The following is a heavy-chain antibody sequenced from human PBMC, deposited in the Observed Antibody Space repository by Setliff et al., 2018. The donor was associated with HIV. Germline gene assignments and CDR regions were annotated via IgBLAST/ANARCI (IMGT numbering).Heavy chain of an antibody. CDR2: IYHTGSS. CDR1: GGSISSSNW. CDR3: ARLGSSIDPRWLQYFNY. V-gene: IGHV4-4*02. D-gene: IGHD5-12*01. J-gene: IGHJ4*02. Sequence: SETLSLTCAVSGGSISSSNWWSWVRQPPGKGLEWIGEIYHTGSSNYNPSLKSRVTISVDKSKNQFSLQQNSVTAADTAVYYCARLGSSIDPRWLQYFNYWGQGTLVTVPQ.